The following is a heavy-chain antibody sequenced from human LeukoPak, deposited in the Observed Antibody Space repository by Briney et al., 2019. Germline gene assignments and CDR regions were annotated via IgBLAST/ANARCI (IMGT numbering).Heavy chain of an antibody. J-gene: IGHJ5*02. D-gene: IGHD3-10*01. CDR2: IYNSGST. Sequence: KASETLSLTCSVSGGPISNYYWNWIRQPPGKGLEWIGHIYNSGSTNYNPTSKSRVTISIDTSKNQFSLKLYSVSAADTAVYYCARDGSGSYYNWFDPWGQGILVTVSS. V-gene: IGHV4-59*12. CDR1: GGPISNYY. CDR3: ARDGSGSYYNWFDP.